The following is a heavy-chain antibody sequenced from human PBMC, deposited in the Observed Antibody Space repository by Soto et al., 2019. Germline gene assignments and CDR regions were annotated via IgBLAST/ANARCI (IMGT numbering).Heavy chain of an antibody. CDR1: GFTFSTYA. D-gene: IGHD6-13*01. Sequence: EVQLLESGGGLVQPGGSLRLSCAASGFTFSTYAMSWVRQAPGKGLEWVSVISGSGASTYYADSVKGRFTISRDXSKXXXXXXXXXXXXXXXXXYYCAKDRRSSSVTGYYGXDVWGQGTTVTVSS. CDR2: ISGSGAST. V-gene: IGHV3-23*01. CDR3: AKDRRSSSVTGYYGXDV. J-gene: IGHJ6*02.